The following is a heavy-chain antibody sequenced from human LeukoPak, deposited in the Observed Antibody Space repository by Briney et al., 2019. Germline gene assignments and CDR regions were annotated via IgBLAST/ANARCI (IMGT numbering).Heavy chain of an antibody. CDR3: ARDGHSSTSCYKCFYY. Sequence: PGGSLRLSCAASGFTVSSNYMSWVRHAPGKGLEWVSVIYSGGSPYYADSVKGRFTIFRDNSKNTLYLQMNSLRAEDTPVYYWARDGHSSTSCYKCFYYWGQGTLVTVSS. CDR1: GFTVSSNY. CDR2: IYSGGSP. J-gene: IGHJ4*02. D-gene: IGHD2-2*02. V-gene: IGHV3-53*05.